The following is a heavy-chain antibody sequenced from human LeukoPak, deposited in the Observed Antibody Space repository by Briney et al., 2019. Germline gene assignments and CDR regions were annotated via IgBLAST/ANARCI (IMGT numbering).Heavy chain of an antibody. CDR3: ATRRGGYSGLGYFDY. CDR2: IYPGDSDT. J-gene: IGHJ4*02. CDR1: GYSFTSYW. D-gene: IGHD5-18*01. Sequence: GESLKISCMGSGYSFTSYWIGWVRQMPGKGLEWMGIIYPGDSDTRYSPSFQGQVTISADKSISTAYLQWSSLKASDTAMYYCATRRGGYSGLGYFDYWGQGTLVTVSS. V-gene: IGHV5-51*01.